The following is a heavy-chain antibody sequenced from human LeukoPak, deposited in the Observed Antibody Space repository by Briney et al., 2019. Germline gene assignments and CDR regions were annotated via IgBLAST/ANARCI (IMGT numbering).Heavy chain of an antibody. J-gene: IGHJ4*02. D-gene: IGHD3-22*01. V-gene: IGHV3-64*01. CDR1: GFTFSGDA. CDR3: ARGLPLENFYDTPGSVY. CDR2: ISSNAAST. Sequence: PRGSLRLSCTASGFTFSGDAMHWVRQVPGKGLEYVSGISSNAASTFYAKSVKGRFIISRDNYQNTLHLQMGSLRSEDTGVYYCARGLPLENFYDTPGSVYWGQGTSVTVSS.